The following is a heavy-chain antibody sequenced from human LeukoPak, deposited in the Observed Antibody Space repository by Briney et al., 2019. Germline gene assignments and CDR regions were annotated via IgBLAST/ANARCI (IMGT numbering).Heavy chain of an antibody. CDR2: LSYDGINK. J-gene: IGHJ4*02. Sequence: SCKASGFTFSICAMHWVRQAPGKGLEWVATLSYDGINKYYAESVKGRFTISRDNSKNTLYLQMNSLRAEDTAVYYCVRGVGLYDTIGYFDYWGQGTLVTVSS. CDR1: GFTFSICA. D-gene: IGHD3-22*01. V-gene: IGHV3-30-3*01. CDR3: VRGVGLYDTIGYFDY.